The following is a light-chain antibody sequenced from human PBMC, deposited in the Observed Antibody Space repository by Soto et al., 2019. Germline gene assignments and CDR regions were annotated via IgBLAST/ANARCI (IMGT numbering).Light chain of an antibody. CDR1: QTVSSNY. CDR3: QQYFTSPLT. J-gene: IGKJ4*01. Sequence: EVVLTQSPGTLSLSPGERATLSCWASQTVSSNYLAWYQQKPGQAPRLLIYGVSIRATGIPDRFSGSGSGTGFSLTISRLEPEDFAVYFCQQYFTSPLTFGGGTKVEI. V-gene: IGKV3-20*01. CDR2: GVS.